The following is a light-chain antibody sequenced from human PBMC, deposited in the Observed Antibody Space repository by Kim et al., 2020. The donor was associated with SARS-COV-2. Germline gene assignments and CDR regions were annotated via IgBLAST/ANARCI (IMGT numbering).Light chain of an antibody. V-gene: IGLV3-19*01. CDR2: GKN. J-gene: IGLJ2*01. Sequence: SSELTQDPAVSVALGQTVRITCQGDSLRSYYASWYQQKPGQAPIVVISGKNNRPSGIPDRFSGSSSGNTASLTITGAQAEDEADYCCSSRDSNGYVLFGGGTK. CDR3: SSRDSNGYVL. CDR1: SLRSYY.